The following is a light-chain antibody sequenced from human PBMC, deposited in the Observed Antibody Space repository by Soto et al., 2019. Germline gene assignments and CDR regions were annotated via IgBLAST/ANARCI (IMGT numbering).Light chain of an antibody. CDR3: QQYDSSPRT. CDR2: GVS. CDR1: QSVDIN. Sequence: EIVMTQSPVTLSASPGERVTLSCRASQSVDINLAWYQQKPGQAPRPLIYGVSSRATGIPDRFSGSGSGTDFTLTISRLEPEDFAVYYCQQYDSSPRTFGQGTKVDIK. J-gene: IGKJ1*01. V-gene: IGKV3-20*01.